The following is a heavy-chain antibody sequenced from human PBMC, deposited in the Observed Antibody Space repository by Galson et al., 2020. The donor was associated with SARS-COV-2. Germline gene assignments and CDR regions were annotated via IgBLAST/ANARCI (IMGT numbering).Heavy chain of an antibody. CDR2: ISYSGST. Sequence: SETLSLTCTVSGGSISGYYWSWIRQPPGKGLEWIGYISYSGSTNCNPSLKSRVTISVDTSKNQFSLKLSSVTAADTAVYYCARHVLGRSSVFDYWGQGTQVAVSS. CDR1: GGSISGYY. D-gene: IGHD3-22*01. V-gene: IGHV4-59*08. CDR3: ARHVLGRSSVFDY. J-gene: IGHJ4*02.